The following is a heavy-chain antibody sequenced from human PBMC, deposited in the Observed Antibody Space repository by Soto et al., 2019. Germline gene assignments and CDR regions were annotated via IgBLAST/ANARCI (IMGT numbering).Heavy chain of an antibody. D-gene: IGHD1-26*01. Sequence: DSVKGRFTISRDNSNNTLHLQMNSLRAEDTATYYCAKEDLSGSPFDCWGQGTLVTVSS. J-gene: IGHJ4*02. V-gene: IGHV3-23*01. CDR3: AKEDLSGSPFDC.